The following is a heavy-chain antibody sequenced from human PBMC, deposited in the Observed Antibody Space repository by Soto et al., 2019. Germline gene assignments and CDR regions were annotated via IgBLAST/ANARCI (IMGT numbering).Heavy chain of an antibody. V-gene: IGHV1-18*03. Sequence: GASVKVSCKASGYTFTSYGISWVRQAPGQGLEWMGWISAYNGNTNYAQKLQGRVTMTTDTSTSTAYMELRSLRSDDMAVYYCASMATYYYGSGTQGWFDPWGQGXLVTVYS. CDR3: ASMATYYYGSGTQGWFDP. CDR1: GYTFTSYG. CDR2: ISAYNGNT. J-gene: IGHJ5*02. D-gene: IGHD3-10*01.